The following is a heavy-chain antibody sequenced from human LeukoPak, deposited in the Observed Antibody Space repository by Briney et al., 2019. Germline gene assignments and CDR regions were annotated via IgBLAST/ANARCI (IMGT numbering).Heavy chain of an antibody. J-gene: IGHJ4*02. Sequence: SAMVSCKASGGTFSSYAISWVRQAPGQGLEWMGGIIPIFGTAKYDQKFQGRVTITADESTSTAHMELSSLRSEDTAEYYCARAPPTYCSGCSCYDYWGQGTLVTVSS. V-gene: IGHV1-69*13. D-gene: IGHD2-15*01. CDR3: ARAPPTYCSGCSCYDY. CDR1: GGTFSSYA. CDR2: IIPIFGTA.